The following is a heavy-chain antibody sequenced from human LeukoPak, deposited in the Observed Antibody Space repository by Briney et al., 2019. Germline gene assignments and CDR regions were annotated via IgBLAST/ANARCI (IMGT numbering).Heavy chain of an antibody. J-gene: IGHJ4*02. CDR2: INQDESEK. CDR3: AREHPRYSAFDY. Sequence: GGSLRLSCAASGSTFSRYWMTWVRQAPGKGLEWVANINQDESEKYYVDSVKGRFTISRDNAKNSLYLQMNSLRAEDTAVYYCAREHPRYSAFDYWGQGTLVTVSS. V-gene: IGHV3-7*04. D-gene: IGHD3-9*01. CDR1: GSTFSRYW.